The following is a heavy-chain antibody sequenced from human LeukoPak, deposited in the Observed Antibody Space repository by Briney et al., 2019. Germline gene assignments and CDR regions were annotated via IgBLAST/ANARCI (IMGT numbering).Heavy chain of an antibody. Sequence: SVKVSCKASGGTFNSYAISWVRQAPGQGLEWMGGIIPIFGTTNYARKFRGRVTLTADKSTRTAYMELSSLRSEDTAVYYCARSGFGSGISFDLWGQGTLVTVSS. V-gene: IGHV1-69*06. CDR1: GGTFNSYA. CDR2: IIPIFGTT. CDR3: ARSGFGSGISFDL. J-gene: IGHJ5*02. D-gene: IGHD3-10*01.